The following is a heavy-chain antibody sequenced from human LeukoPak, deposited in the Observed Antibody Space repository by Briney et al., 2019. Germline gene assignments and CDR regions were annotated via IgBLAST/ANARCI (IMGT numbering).Heavy chain of an antibody. V-gene: IGHV3-21*04. Sequence: GGSLRLSCAASGFTFSGYTMNWVRQAPGKGLEWVSSISRSSTYIYYADSVEGRFTISRDNAKNSLYLQMNSLRAEDTALYYCAGEGMAEGYYYYYMDVWGKGTTVTVSS. CDR1: GFTFSGYT. J-gene: IGHJ6*03. CDR2: ISRSSTYI. CDR3: AGEGMAEGYYYYYMDV. D-gene: IGHD5-24*01.